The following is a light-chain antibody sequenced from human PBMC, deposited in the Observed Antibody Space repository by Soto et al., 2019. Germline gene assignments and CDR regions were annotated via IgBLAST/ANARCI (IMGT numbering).Light chain of an antibody. CDR1: QGISNS. Sequence: DIQMTQSPSSLSASVGDKITITCRASQGISNSLNWYQLRPGEAPKLLIYDASNLAPGVPSRFSGSGSGTHFTFTVSSLQTEDIATYYCHQYNNDPFTFGPGTKVDLK. J-gene: IGKJ3*01. V-gene: IGKV1-33*01. CDR3: HQYNNDPFT. CDR2: DAS.